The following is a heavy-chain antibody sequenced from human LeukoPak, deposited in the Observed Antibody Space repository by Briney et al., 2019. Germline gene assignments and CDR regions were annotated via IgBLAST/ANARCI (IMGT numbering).Heavy chain of an antibody. D-gene: IGHD3-22*01. CDR2: INSNTGNP. V-gene: IGHV7-4-1*02. J-gene: IGHJ3*02. CDR1: GYTFTHYA. Sequence: ASVKVSCKASGYTFTHYAMNWVRQAPGQGLEWMGWINSNTGNPTYAQGFTGRFVFSLDTSVNTAYLQIRSLKAEDTAVYYCARAGDYYDSSGYYEHADAFDIWGQGTMVTVSS. CDR3: ARAGDYYDSSGYYEHADAFDI.